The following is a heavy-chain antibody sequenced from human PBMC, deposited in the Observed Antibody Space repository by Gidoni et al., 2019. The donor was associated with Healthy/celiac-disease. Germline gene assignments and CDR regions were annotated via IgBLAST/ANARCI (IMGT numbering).Heavy chain of an antibody. CDR1: GFTFSSYA. D-gene: IGHD1-20*01. Sequence: QVQLVESGGGVVQPGRSLRLPCAASGFTFSSYAMHWVRQAPGKGLEWVAVIPYDGSNKYYADSVKGRFTISRDNSKNTLYLQMNSLRAEDTAVYYCARDHPSGRYNWNPGDAFDTWGQGTMVTVSS. V-gene: IGHV3-30-3*01. CDR2: IPYDGSNK. J-gene: IGHJ3*02. CDR3: ARDHPSGRYNWNPGDAFDT.